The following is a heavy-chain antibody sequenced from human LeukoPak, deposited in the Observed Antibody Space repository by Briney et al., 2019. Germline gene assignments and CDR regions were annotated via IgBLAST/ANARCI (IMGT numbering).Heavy chain of an antibody. J-gene: IGHJ3*02. CDR1: GYSFTSYW. CDR3: ARLADSSEDDAFDI. CDR2: ISPGDSDT. Sequence: GESLKISCKGSGYSFTSYWIAWVRQMPGKGLEWMGIISPGDSDTRYSPSFQGQVTISADKSISTAYLHWSSLKASDTAMYYCARLADSSEDDAFDIWGQGTMVTVSS. V-gene: IGHV5-51*01. D-gene: IGHD6-19*01.